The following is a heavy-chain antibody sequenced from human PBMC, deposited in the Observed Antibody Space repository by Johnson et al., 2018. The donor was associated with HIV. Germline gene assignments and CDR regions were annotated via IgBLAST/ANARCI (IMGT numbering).Heavy chain of an antibody. V-gene: IGHV3-30*02. CDR3: ARVRCSGGFCYNWALGWALDI. CDR1: GFTFSSYG. J-gene: IGHJ3*02. D-gene: IGHD2-15*01. CDR2: IRYDGSNK. Sequence: QVQLVESGGGLVQPGGSLRLSCAASGFTFSSYGMHWVRQAPGKGLEWVAFIRYDGSNKYYADSVKGRFPISRDNSKNTLYLQMNSLRAEDTAIYYCARVRCSGGFCYNWALGWALDIWGQGTMVTVSS.